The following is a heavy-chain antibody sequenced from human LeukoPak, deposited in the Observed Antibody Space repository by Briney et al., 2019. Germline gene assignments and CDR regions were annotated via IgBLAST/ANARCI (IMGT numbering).Heavy chain of an antibody. CDR1: GFTFSDYL. V-gene: IGHV3-7*05. CDR3: ARARQFRYTDGYYYGMDV. J-gene: IGHJ6*02. Sequence: GGSLRLSCAASGFTFSDYLMTWVRQAPGKGLEWVAYINQDGRESFYVDSVKDRFTISRDNVKNSLSLQMNSLRAEDTAVYYCARARQFRYTDGYYYGMDVWGQGTTVTVSS. CDR2: INQDGRES. D-gene: IGHD3-16*02.